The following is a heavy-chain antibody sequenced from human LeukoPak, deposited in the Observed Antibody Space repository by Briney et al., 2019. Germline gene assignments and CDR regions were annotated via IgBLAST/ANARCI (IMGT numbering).Heavy chain of an antibody. CDR3: ARRRYSTSSAVYFDY. J-gene: IGHJ4*02. CDR1: GFTFSSYS. V-gene: IGHV3-48*04. Sequence: GGSLRLSCAASGFTFSSYSMNWVRQAPGKGLEWLSNIDDLGTTIWYADSVKGRFTISRDNAKNSVYLQMNGLTAEDTAFYLCARRRYSTSSAVYFDYWGQGTLVTVSS. CDR2: IDDLGTTI. D-gene: IGHD6-6*01.